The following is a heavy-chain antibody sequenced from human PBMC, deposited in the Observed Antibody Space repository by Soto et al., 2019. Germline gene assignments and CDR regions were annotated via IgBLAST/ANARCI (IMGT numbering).Heavy chain of an antibody. CDR1: GYTFTGYA. Sequence: QVQLVQSGAEVKRPGASVKVSCKASGYTFTGYAFSWVRQAPGQGLEWMGWISAYNGKTIYSQKLQGRVTMTTDTSTSTVYMEVRSLGADYTAVYYCARCSSGYGADGLSLKYWGQGTLVTVSS. V-gene: IGHV1-18*01. CDR3: ARCSSGYGADGLSLKY. CDR2: ISAYNGKT. J-gene: IGHJ1*01. D-gene: IGHD5-12*01.